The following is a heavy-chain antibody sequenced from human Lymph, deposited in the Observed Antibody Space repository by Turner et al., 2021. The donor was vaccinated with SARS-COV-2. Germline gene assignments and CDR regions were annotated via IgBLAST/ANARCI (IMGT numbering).Heavy chain of an antibody. J-gene: IGHJ4*02. CDR3: ARGTGAADY. D-gene: IGHD7-27*01. Sequence: EVQLVESGGGVVRPGGPLRLSFAASGFTFDDYGMRWVRQAPGRGLEWVSNINWNGGSTGYADSVKGRFTISRDNAKNSLYLQVNSLRAEDTALYHCARGTGAADYWGQGTLVTVSS. CDR1: GFTFDDYG. V-gene: IGHV3-20*02. CDR2: INWNGGST.